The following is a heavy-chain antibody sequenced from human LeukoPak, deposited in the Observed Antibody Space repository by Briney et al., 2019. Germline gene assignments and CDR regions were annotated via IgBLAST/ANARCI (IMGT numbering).Heavy chain of an antibody. D-gene: IGHD6-6*01. CDR3: ARQPRYSSSSPHDY. Sequence: PSETLSLTCTVSGGSISSSSYYWGWIRQPPGKGLEWIGSMYYSGSTYYNPSLKSRVTISEKKYKKQFSLKLRSMTAADTAVYYCARQPRYSSSSPHDYWGQGTLGTVSS. CDR1: GGSISSSSYY. CDR2: MYYSGST. V-gene: IGHV4-39*01. J-gene: IGHJ4*02.